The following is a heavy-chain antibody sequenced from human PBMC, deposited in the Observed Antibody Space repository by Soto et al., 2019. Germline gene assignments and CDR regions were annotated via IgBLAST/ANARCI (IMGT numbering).Heavy chain of an antibody. CDR2: IIPIFDTV. J-gene: IGHJ6*02. V-gene: IGHV1-69*01. CDR3: ARNGTLTGYSYGMDV. Sequence: QVQLVQSGAELRKPGSSVKVSCKASGGTFSDFTINWVRQAPGQRLEWMGGIIPIFDTVNYAEKLQGRVTITADESTSTSFMEVSSLRSEDTAVYYCARNGTLTGYSYGMDVWGQGTMVTVSS. CDR1: GGTFSDFT. D-gene: IGHD1-1*01.